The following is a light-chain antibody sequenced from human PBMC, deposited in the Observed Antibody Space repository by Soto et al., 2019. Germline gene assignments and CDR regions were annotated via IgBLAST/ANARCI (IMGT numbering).Light chain of an antibody. Sequence: QAVVTQEPSFSVSPGATVTLTCGLSSGSVSTNNYPSWYQQTPGQAPRTLIYSTYTRSSGVPDRFSASILGNKAALTITGAQADDESDYYCVLYMGSGIWVFGGGTKLTDL. J-gene: IGLJ3*02. CDR2: STY. CDR1: SGSVSTNNY. V-gene: IGLV8-61*01. CDR3: VLYMGSGIWV.